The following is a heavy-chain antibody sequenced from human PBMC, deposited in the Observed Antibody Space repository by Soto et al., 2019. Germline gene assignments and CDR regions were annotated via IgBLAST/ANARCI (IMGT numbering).Heavy chain of an antibody. Sequence: ASVKVSCKASGYTFTGYYMHWVRQAPGQGLEWMGWINPNNGDTNYAQKFQGRVTMTRDTSMSTAYMELSSLRSDDTAVYYCARVYSSTRYYYMDVWGKGTTVTVSS. CDR2: INPNNGDT. D-gene: IGHD2-15*01. J-gene: IGHJ6*03. CDR3: ARVYSSTRYYYMDV. V-gene: IGHV1-2*02. CDR1: GYTFTGYY.